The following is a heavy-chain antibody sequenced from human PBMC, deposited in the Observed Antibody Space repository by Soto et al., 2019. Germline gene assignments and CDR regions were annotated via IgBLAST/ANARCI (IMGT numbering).Heavy chain of an antibody. D-gene: IGHD3-10*01. J-gene: IGHJ6*02. CDR1: GYTFTTYG. CDR3: TREGSAPYYYYGMAA. CDR2: INTHNGNT. Sequence: QVQLEQSAPEVKKPGASVKVSCKASGYTFTTYGISWVRQAPGQGLEWLGWINTHNGNTNYAQNLQGRVIMTADTSTNTAYMELRSLRSDDTAIYYCTREGSAPYYYYGMAAWGQGTTVTVSS. V-gene: IGHV1-18*01.